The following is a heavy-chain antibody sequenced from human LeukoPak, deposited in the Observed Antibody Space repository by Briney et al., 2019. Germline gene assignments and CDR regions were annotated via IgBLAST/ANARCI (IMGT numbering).Heavy chain of an antibody. CDR3: ATLVRGVIGYFDY. V-gene: IGHV3-23*01. Sequence: GGSLRLSCAASGFTFSSYAMSWVCQAPGKGLEWVSIIRSTSGTTYYADSVKGRFTISRDNSKNTLYLQMNSLRAEDTAVYYCATLVRGVIGYFDYWGQGTLVTVSS. CDR1: GFTFSSYA. CDR2: IRSTSGTT. D-gene: IGHD3-10*01. J-gene: IGHJ4*02.